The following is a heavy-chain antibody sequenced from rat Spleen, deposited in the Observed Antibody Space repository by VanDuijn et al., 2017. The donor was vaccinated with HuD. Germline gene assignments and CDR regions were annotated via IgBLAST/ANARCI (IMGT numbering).Heavy chain of an antibody. V-gene: IGHV5-27*01. CDR2: ISTGGGST. Sequence: EVQLVESGGGLVQPGRSLKLSCAASGFTFSDYYMAWVRQAPTKGLEWVAYISTGGGSTYYRDSVKGRFTISRDNAKSTLYLQMDSLRSEDTATYYCARDTNYFDYWGHGVMVTVSS. CDR1: GFTFSDYY. J-gene: IGHJ2*01. CDR3: ARDTNYFDY.